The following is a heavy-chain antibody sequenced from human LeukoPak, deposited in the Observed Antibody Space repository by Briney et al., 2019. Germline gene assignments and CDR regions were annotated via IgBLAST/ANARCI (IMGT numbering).Heavy chain of an antibody. Sequence: SETLSLTCTVSGGSISSYYWSWIRQPPGKGLEWIGYIYYSGSTNYNPSLKSRVTISVDTSKNQFSLKLSSVTAADTAVYYCARRDYSIPHNRFDPWAREPWSPSPQ. CDR3: ARRDYSIPHNRFDP. CDR2: IYYSGST. D-gene: IGHD4-11*01. J-gene: IGHJ5*02. CDR1: GGSISSYY. V-gene: IGHV4-59*01.